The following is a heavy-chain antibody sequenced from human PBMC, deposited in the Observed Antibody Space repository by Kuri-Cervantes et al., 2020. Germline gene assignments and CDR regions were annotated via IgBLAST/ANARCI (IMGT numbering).Heavy chain of an antibody. V-gene: IGHV2-5*02. CDR2: IYWDDDK. Sequence: SGPTLVKPTQTLTLTCTLSGFSLSTSGVGVGWIRQPPGKALEWLTLIYWDDDKRYSPSLKSRLTITKDTSKNQVVLTMTNMDPVDTATYYCAHRRTGYSSSWSWFDPWGQGTLVTVSS. D-gene: IGHD6-13*01. CDR1: GFSLSTSGVG. CDR3: AHRRTGYSSSWSWFDP. J-gene: IGHJ5*02.